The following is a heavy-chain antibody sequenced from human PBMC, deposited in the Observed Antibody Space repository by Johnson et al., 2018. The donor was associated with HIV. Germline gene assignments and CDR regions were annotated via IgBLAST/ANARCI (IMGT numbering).Heavy chain of an antibody. CDR1: RFTFSSYV. CDR2: ISYDGSNK. D-gene: IGHD6-13*01. V-gene: IGHV3-30*18. Sequence: QVQLMESGGGVVQPRRSLRLSCAASRFTFSSYVMHWVRQAPGKGLEWVAVISYDGSNKYYADSVKGRFTISRDNSKNTLFLQMNSLRAEDTAVYYCAKDAIATAAVDAFDIWGQGTMVTVSS. CDR3: AKDAIATAAVDAFDI. J-gene: IGHJ3*02.